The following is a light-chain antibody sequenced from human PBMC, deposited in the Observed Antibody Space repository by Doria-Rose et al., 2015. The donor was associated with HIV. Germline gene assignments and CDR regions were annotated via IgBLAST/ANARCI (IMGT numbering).Light chain of an antibody. CDR2: AAS. V-gene: IGKV1-8*01. Sequence: IQMTQSPSSLSASTGDRVTITCRASQGISSYLAWYQQKPGKAPKLLIYAASTLQSGVPSRFSGSGSGTDFTLTISCLQSEDFAAYYCQQYYRYPRTVGQG. J-gene: IGKJ2*01. CDR3: QQYYRYPRT. CDR1: QGISSY.